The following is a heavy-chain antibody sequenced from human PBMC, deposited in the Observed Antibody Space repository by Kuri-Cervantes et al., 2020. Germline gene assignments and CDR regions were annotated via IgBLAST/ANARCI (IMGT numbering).Heavy chain of an antibody. CDR3: VRGTTGTSKGINFDY. D-gene: IGHD1-1*01. CDR2: INAGNGNT. J-gene: IGHJ4*02. CDR1: GYTFTSYA. Sequence: ASVKVSCKASGYTFTSYAMHWVRQAPGQRLEWMGWINAGNGNTKYSQKFQGRVTITRDTSASTAYMELSSLRSEDTAVYYCVRGTTGTSKGINFDYWGQGTLVTVSS. V-gene: IGHV1-3*01.